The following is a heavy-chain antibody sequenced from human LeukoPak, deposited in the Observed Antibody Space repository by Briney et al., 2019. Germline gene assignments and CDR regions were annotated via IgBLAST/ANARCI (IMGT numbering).Heavy chain of an antibody. CDR2: INHSGST. V-gene: IGHV4-34*01. D-gene: IGHD4-17*01. J-gene: IGHJ4*02. CDR3: ARPGDYVY. CDR1: GGSFSDYY. Sequence: PSETLSLTCAVYGGSFSDYYWSWIRQPPGKGLEWIGEINHSGSTNYNPSLKSRVTISVDPSKNQFSLNLNSVTAADTAVYYCARPGDYVYWGQGTLVTVPS.